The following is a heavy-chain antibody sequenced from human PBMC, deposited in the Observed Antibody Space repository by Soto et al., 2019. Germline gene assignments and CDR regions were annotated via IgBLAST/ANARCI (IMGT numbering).Heavy chain of an antibody. CDR3: AKGRGIYYGSGSPDYTDMDI. D-gene: IGHD3-10*01. J-gene: IGHJ6*02. V-gene: IGHV3-23*01. CDR1: GFTFSSYA. Sequence: GGSLRLSCAASGFTFSSYAMSWVRQAPGKGLEWGSAISGSGGSTYYADSVKGRFTISRDNSKNALYLQMNSLRAEDTAVYYCAKGRGIYYGSGSPDYTDMDIWGQETTVTISS. CDR2: ISGSGGST.